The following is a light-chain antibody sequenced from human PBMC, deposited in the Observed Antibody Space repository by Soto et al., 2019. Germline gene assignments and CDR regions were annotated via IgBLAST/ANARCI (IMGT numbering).Light chain of an antibody. J-gene: IGKJ1*01. CDR2: GAS. CDR1: QSVSSTY. V-gene: IGKV3-20*01. Sequence: EIVLTQSPGILSLSPGERATLSCRASQSVSSTYLARNQQKPAQAPRLLIYGASNRATGIPDRFSGSGSGTDFTLTIIILEPEDYAVYYCQQYDSSPPWTFGQGTKVEIK. CDR3: QQYDSSPPWT.